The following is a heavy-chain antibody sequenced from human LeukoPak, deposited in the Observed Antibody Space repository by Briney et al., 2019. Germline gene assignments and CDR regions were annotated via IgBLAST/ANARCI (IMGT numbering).Heavy chain of an antibody. V-gene: IGHV4-61*02. CDR2: SYTTGST. D-gene: IGHD2-15*01. Sequence: NTSETLSLTCTVSGGSISSGRYYWRWIRQPAGEGLEWIGRSYTTGSTNYNSFLKSRVTISVDTSKNQFSLKLSSVTAADTAVYYCARQDDWFDPWGLGMLVTVSS. J-gene: IGHJ5*02. CDR3: ARQDDWFDP. CDR1: GGSISSGRYY.